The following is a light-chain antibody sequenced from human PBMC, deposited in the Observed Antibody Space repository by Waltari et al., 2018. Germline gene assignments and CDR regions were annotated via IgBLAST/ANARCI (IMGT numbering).Light chain of an antibody. CDR2: DAS. CDR1: QSVSRD. CDR3: QQRSNWLYT. Sequence: EIVLTQSPATLSLSPGERANLPCRSSQSVSRDLAWYQQKPGQAPRLLIYDASNRATGIPARFSGSGSGTDFTLTISSLEPEDFAVYYCQQRSNWLYTFGQGTKLEIK. J-gene: IGKJ2*01. V-gene: IGKV3-11*01.